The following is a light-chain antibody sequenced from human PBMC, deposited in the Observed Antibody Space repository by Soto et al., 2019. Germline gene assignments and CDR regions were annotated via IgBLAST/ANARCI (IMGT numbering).Light chain of an antibody. CDR1: ESVGSN. Sequence: EVGMTQSPATLSVFPGERVTLSCRASESVGSNLAWYQQKPGQAPRLLIYGASTRATGVPARFSGSGSGIEFTLTISSLQSEDFALYYCQQYNNWLTFGGGTKVEIE. J-gene: IGKJ4*01. V-gene: IGKV3-15*01. CDR2: GAS. CDR3: QQYNNWLT.